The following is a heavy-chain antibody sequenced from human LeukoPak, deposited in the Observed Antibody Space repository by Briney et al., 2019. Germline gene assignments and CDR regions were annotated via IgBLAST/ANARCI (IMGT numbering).Heavy chain of an antibody. CDR2: ISGSGGST. V-gene: IGHV3-23*01. CDR1: GFTFSSYA. Sequence: TGGSLRLSCAASGFTFSSYAMNWVRQAPGKGLEWVSSISGSGGSTYYADSVKGRFTISRDNSKNTLYLQMNSLRAEDTAVYYCARAPGYGAAYYFDYWGQGTLVTVSS. CDR3: ARAPGYGAAYYFDY. D-gene: IGHD1-1*01. J-gene: IGHJ4*02.